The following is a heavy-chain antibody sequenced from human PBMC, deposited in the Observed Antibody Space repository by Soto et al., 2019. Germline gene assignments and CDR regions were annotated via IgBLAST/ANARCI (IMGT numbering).Heavy chain of an antibody. J-gene: IGHJ4*02. Sequence: PGGSLTLSCVASRFPFLNFALTFFRQAPGKGLEWVSTISGGIGSTYYADSVKGRFTISRDKSKNTLYLQMNGLRTEDTAVYYCAKSPGSSSGYWGQGTLVTVSS. D-gene: IGHD6-6*01. V-gene: IGHV3-23*01. CDR3: AKSPGSSSGY. CDR2: ISGGIGST. CDR1: RFPFLNFA.